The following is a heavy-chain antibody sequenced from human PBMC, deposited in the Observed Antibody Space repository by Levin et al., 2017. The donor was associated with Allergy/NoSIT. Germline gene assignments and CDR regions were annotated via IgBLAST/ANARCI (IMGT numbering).Heavy chain of an antibody. CDR1: GGSITSSSYY. D-gene: IGHD3-16*01. CDR3: ARQGENMNWYFDL. Sequence: SETLSLTCTVSGGSITSSSYYWGWIRQPPGKGLEWIGSIYYSGSTYYNPSLKSRVTIFVDTSKNQFSLKLTSVTAADTAVFYCARQGENMNWYFDLWGRGTLVTVSS. CDR2: IYYSGST. J-gene: IGHJ2*01. V-gene: IGHV4-39*01.